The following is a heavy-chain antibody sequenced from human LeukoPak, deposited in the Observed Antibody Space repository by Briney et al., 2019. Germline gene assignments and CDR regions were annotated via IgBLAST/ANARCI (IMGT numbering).Heavy chain of an antibody. V-gene: IGHV1-8*03. CDR1: GYTFTSYD. J-gene: IGHJ4*02. D-gene: IGHD3-10*01. CDR2: MNPNSGNT. Sequence: ASVKVSCKASGYTFTSYDINWVRQATGQGLEWMGWMNPNSGNTGYAQKFQGRVTITRNTSISTAYMELSSLRSGDTAVYYCARAFRFIRTVRGANSQKYYFDYWGQGTLVTVSS. CDR3: ARAFRFIRTVRGANSQKYYFDY.